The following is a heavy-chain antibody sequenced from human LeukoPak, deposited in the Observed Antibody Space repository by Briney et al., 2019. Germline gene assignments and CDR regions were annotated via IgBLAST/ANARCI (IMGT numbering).Heavy chain of an antibody. CDR2: IRSKVHSYAT. CDR3: TRLDDGFDI. Sequence: PGGSLRLSCAASGFTFSVPAIHWVRQASGKGLEWVGRIRSKVHSYATAYVASVEGRFTISRDDSKNTAYLQMDSLKTEDTAVYYCTRLDDGFDIWGQGTMVTVSS. V-gene: IGHV3-73*01. CDR1: GFTFSVPA. J-gene: IGHJ3*02.